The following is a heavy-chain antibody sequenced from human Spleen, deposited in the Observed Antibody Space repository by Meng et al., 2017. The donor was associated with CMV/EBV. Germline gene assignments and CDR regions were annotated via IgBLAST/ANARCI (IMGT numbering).Heavy chain of an antibody. Sequence: SVKVSCKASGGTFSSYAISWVRQAPGQGLEWMGGIIPIFGTANYAQKFQGRVTITTDESTSTAYMELSSLRSEDTAVYYCARPKVGAGLHDAFDIWGQGTMVTVSS. J-gene: IGHJ3*02. CDR3: ARPKVGAGLHDAFDI. CDR1: GGTFSSYA. D-gene: IGHD1-26*01. V-gene: IGHV1-69*05. CDR2: IIPIFGTA.